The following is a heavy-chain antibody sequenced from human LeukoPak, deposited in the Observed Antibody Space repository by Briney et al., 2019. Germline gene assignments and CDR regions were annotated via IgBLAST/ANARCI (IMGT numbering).Heavy chain of an antibody. CDR3: AKAAVYRNRWTPFDD. Sequence: GGSLRLSCAASGFTFSSYTMTWVRQAPGKGLEWVSAISGSGGSTYYADSVKGRFTISRDNSKNTLYLQMNSLRPEDTAVYYCAKAAVYRNRWTPFDDWGQGTLVTVSS. V-gene: IGHV3-23*01. CDR1: GFTFSSYT. CDR2: ISGSGGST. D-gene: IGHD1-26*01. J-gene: IGHJ4*02.